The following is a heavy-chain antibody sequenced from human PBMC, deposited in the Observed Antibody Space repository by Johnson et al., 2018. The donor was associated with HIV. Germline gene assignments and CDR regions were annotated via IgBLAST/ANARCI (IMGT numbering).Heavy chain of an antibody. J-gene: IGHJ3*01. CDR1: GFPFSTYN. D-gene: IGHD4-17*01. Sequence: QVQLVESGGGLVQPGGSLRLSCAASGFPFSTYNMHWVRQAPGKGLEWVTFIRFDGTNKYYADSVKGRFTISRANSKNTLYLQLNSLRVYDTSLYYCAKPAHYGDFGADDAFHFWGQGTMVTVSS. CDR3: AKPAHYGDFGADDAFHF. CDR2: IRFDGTNK. V-gene: IGHV3-30*02.